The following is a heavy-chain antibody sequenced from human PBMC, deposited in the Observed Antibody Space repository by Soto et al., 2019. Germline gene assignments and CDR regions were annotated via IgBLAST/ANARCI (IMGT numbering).Heavy chain of an antibody. CDR2: IYYSGST. CDR1: GGSISSGGYY. V-gene: IGHV4-31*03. CDR3: ARKKDCSGGSCYYFDY. J-gene: IGHJ4*02. D-gene: IGHD2-15*01. Sequence: QVQLQESGPGLVKPSQTLSLTCTVSGGSISSGGYYWSWIRQHPGKGLEWIGYIYYSGSTYYNPSLKSRFTISEETSKTQFSLKLNSVTAADTAVYYCARKKDCSGGSCYYFDYWGQGTLVTVSS.